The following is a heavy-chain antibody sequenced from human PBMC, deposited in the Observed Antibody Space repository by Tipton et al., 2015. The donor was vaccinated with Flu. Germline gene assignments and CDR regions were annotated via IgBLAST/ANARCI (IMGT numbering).Heavy chain of an antibody. CDR3: ARHWGYYVSGQQGFEP. Sequence: TLSLTCTVSGGSISSYYWTWIRQPPGKGLEWTGYIHYSGSTNYNPSLRSRLTISVDTSKNQFSLKLSSVAAADTTVYYCARHWGYYVSGQQGFEPWGQGTLVTVSS. D-gene: IGHD3-10*02. CDR2: IHYSGST. J-gene: IGHJ1*01. V-gene: IGHV4-59*08. CDR1: GGSISSYY.